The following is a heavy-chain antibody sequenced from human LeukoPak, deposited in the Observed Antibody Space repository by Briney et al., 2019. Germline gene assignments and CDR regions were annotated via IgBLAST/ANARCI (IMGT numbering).Heavy chain of an antibody. Sequence: PGGSLRLSCAASGFTFSHHGMHRVRQAPGKGLEWVAFILFDGSKKYFVDSVKGRFTISRDNSKNAVSLQMNNLRTEDTAMYYCARAVDKGTGYYMDFWGQGTLVTVSS. CDR1: GFTFSHHG. J-gene: IGHJ4*02. V-gene: IGHV3-30*02. D-gene: IGHD3-22*01. CDR3: ARAVDKGTGYYMDF. CDR2: ILFDGSKK.